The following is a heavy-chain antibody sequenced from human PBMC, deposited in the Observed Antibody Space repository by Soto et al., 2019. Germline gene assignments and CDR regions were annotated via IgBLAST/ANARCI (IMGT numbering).Heavy chain of an antibody. CDR3: ARVGNTRGNYYYYYMDV. CDR2: IYSGGST. Sequence: GGSLRLSCAASGFTVSSNYMSWVRQAPGKGLEWVSVIYSGGSTYYADSVKGRFTISRHNSKNTLYLQMNSLRAEDTAVYYCARVGNTRGNYYYYYMDVWGKGTTVTVSS. CDR1: GFTVSSNY. D-gene: IGHD7-27*01. J-gene: IGHJ6*03. V-gene: IGHV3-53*04.